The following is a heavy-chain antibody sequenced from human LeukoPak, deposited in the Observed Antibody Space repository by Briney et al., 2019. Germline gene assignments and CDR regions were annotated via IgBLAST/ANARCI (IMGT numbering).Heavy chain of an antibody. Sequence: GGSLRLSCAASGFTFSSAWMSWVRQAPGKGLEWVGRIKSKTDGGTTDYAAPVKGRFTISRDDSKNTLYLQMNSLKTEDTAVYYCTTDRRAYCGGDCLDAFDIWGQGTMVTVSS. CDR3: TTDRRAYCGGDCLDAFDI. CDR2: IKSKTDGGTT. J-gene: IGHJ3*02. CDR1: GFTFSSAW. D-gene: IGHD2-21*01. V-gene: IGHV3-15*01.